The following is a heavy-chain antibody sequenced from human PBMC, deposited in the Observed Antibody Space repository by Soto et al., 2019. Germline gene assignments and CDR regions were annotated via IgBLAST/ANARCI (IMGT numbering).Heavy chain of an antibody. V-gene: IGHV3-23*01. D-gene: IGHD1-26*01. CDR2: ITDSGGST. J-gene: IGHJ3*02. CDR3: AKVGGWDGTFDI. CDR1: GFTFSSRA. Sequence: PGGSLRLSCAASGFTFSSRALSWVRQAPGKGLGWVSGITDSGGSTYYADSVKGRFTISRDNSKNTLYLQMNSLRAEDTAVYYCAKVGGWDGTFDIWGQGTMVTVSS.